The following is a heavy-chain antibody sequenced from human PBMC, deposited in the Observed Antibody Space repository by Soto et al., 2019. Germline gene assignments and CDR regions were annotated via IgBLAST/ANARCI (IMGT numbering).Heavy chain of an antibody. CDR2: IIPIPDIT. CDR3: ARDRITTRGDAFDL. CDR1: GGTFSTYI. Sequence: QVQLVQSGAEVRKPGSSVKVSCKAPGGTFSTYIISWVRQAPGQGLEWMGRIIPIPDITNYGQKFQGRVTVTGDRSTSTAYMELTSLKSEDTAVYYCARDRITTRGDAFDLWGQGTMVTVSS. V-gene: IGHV1-69*08. D-gene: IGHD3-3*01. J-gene: IGHJ3*01.